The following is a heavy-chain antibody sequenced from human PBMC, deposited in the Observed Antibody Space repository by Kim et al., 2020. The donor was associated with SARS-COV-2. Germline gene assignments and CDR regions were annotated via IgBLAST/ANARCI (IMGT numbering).Heavy chain of an antibody. CDR2: IYYSGST. CDR1: GGSISSYY. Sequence: SETLSLTCTVSGGSISSYYWSWIRQPPGKGLEWIGYIYYSGSTNYNPSLKSRVTISVDTSKNQFSLTLSSVTAADTAVYYCSRGRGGAWGDYWGQGTLVTVSS. CDR3: SRGRGGAWGDY. J-gene: IGHJ4*02. V-gene: IGHV4-59*13. D-gene: IGHD3-16*01.